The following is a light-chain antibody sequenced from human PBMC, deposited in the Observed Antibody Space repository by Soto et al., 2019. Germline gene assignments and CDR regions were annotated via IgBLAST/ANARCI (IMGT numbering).Light chain of an antibody. CDR1: QSVSSIY. CDR3: QQYGSSPYT. CDR2: DAS. Sequence: EIVLTQSPGTLSLSPGERATLSCRASQSVSSIYLAWYQQKPGQAPRLLIYDASSRATGIPDRFSGSGSGTDFTLTISRLEPEDVAVYFCQQYGSSPYTFGQGTKLDLK. J-gene: IGKJ2*01. V-gene: IGKV3-20*01.